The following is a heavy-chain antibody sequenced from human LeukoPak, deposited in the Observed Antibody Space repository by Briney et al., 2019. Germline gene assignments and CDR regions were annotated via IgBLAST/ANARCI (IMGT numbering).Heavy chain of an antibody. J-gene: IGHJ2*01. V-gene: IGHV3-48*03. D-gene: IGHD3-10*01. CDR1: RFTFSTYE. CDR2: ISRSGDTI. Sequence: GGSLRLSCAASRFTFSTYEMNWVRQAPGKGLEWVSYISRSGDTIDYADSVKGRFTISRDDAKNSLYLQMNSLRVEDTAVYYCVRSGVRNWHFDLWGRGTLVTVSS. CDR3: VRSGVRNWHFDL.